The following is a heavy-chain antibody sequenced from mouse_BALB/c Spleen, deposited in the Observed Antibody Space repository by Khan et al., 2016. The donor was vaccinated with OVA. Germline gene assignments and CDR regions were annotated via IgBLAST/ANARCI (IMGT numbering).Heavy chain of an antibody. Sequence: QVRLQQSGAELANPGASVKMSCKSSGYTFSVYWIYWLKQRPGQGLEWIGYINPSSGYSDYNQRLKDKATLTADKSYTTAYMQLSSLTSEDSGVYFCARRSFYGDLWYFDVWGAGTTVTVS. CDR3: ARRSFYGDLWYFDV. CDR1: GYTFSVYW. V-gene: IGHV1-7*01. J-gene: IGHJ1*01. D-gene: IGHD2-13*01. CDR2: INPSSGYS.